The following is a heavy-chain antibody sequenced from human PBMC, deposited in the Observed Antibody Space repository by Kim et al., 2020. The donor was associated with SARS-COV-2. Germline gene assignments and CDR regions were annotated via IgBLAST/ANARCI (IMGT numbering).Heavy chain of an antibody. CDR1: GYTFTSYG. D-gene: IGHD2-2*01. CDR2: ISAYNGNT. J-gene: IGHJ6*02. V-gene: IGHV1-18*04. CDR3: ARDEPTLEVVVPVAPYYYGMDV. Sequence: ASVKVSCKASGYTFTSYGISWVRQAPGQGLEWMGWISAYNGNTNYAQKLQGRVTMTTDTSTSTAYMELRSLRSDDTAVYYCARDEPTLEVVVPVAPYYYGMDVWGQGTTVTVSS.